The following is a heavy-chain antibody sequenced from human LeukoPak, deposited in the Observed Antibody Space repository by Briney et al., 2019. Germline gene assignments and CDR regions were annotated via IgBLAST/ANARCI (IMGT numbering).Heavy chain of an antibody. J-gene: IGHJ5*02. V-gene: IGHV4-59*02. Sequence: SETLSLTCTVSGASVTSYYWNWIRQPPGKGLEWIGYILYSGTTNYNPSLNSRVTMSLDTSKNQFSLELSSVTAADTAVYYCARRIIARGLGQENWFDPWGQGILATVSS. CDR2: ILYSGTT. D-gene: IGHD3-16*01. CDR1: GASVTSYY. CDR3: ARRIIARGLGQENWFDP.